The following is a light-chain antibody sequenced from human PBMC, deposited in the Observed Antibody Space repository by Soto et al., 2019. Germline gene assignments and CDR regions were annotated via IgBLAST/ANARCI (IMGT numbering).Light chain of an antibody. V-gene: IGKV3-20*01. Sequence: EIVLTQSPGTLSLSPGERATLSCRASQSVSSSYLAWYQQKPGQAPRLLIYGASSRATGIPDRFSGSGSGAGFTLPIRHIEPEDFAVYYCQQYGSSPLITFGQGTRLEIK. CDR1: QSVSSSY. J-gene: IGKJ5*01. CDR2: GAS. CDR3: QQYGSSPLIT.